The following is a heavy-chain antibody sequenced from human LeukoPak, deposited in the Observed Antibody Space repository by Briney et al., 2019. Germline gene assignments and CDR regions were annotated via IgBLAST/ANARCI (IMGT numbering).Heavy chain of an antibody. V-gene: IGHV3-64D*06. CDR3: VVYYDILTGYHNYFDY. J-gene: IGHJ4*02. CDR2: ISSNGGNT. CDR1: GFTFSTYA. Sequence: PGGSLRLSCSASGFTFSTYAMHWVRQAPGKGLEYVSAISSNGGNTYYADSVKGRFTISRDNSKNTLYLQMSSLRAEDTAVYYCVVYYDILTGYHNYFDYWGQGTLVTVSS. D-gene: IGHD3-9*01.